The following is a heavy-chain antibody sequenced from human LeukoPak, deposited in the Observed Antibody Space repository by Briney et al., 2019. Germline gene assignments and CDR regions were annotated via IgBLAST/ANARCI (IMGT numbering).Heavy chain of an antibody. CDR1: GFTVADYA. CDR2: IRSEAYGGTT. V-gene: IGHV3-49*03. Sequence: GRSLRLSCTAVGFTVADYAMSWFRQAPGKGLEWVGFIRSEAYGGTTEYAASVTGRFTISRDESKNIAYLQMNSLKTEDTAVYYCSRGGLYFDSSGYYAYWGQGTLVTVSS. D-gene: IGHD3-22*01. CDR3: SRGGLYFDSSGYYAY. J-gene: IGHJ4*02.